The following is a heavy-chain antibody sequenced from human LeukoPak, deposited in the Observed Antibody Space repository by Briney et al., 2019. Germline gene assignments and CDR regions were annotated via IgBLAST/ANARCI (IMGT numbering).Heavy chain of an antibody. J-gene: IGHJ4*02. V-gene: IGHV4-4*07. Sequence: QASETLSLTCTVSGGSISSYYWSWIRQPAGKGLEWIGRIYTSGSTNYNPSLKSRVTMSVDTSKNQFSLKLSSVTAADTAVYYCARDSDIVAYFDYWGQGTLVTVSS. D-gene: IGHD2-15*01. CDR2: IYTSGST. CDR1: GGSISSYY. CDR3: ARDSDIVAYFDY.